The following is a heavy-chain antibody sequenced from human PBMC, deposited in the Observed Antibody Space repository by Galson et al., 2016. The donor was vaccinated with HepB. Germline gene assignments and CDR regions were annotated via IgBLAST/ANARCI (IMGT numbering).Heavy chain of an antibody. Sequence: SLRLSCAASGFTFDDYAMHWVRQTPGKGLEWVSGISWNSGSLDYADSVKGRFTISRDNAKNSLYLQMNSLRAEDTALYYCVKDISWVRRGVLDYWGQGTLVTVSS. V-gene: IGHV3-9*01. CDR3: VKDISWVRRGVLDY. J-gene: IGHJ4*02. CDR2: ISWNSGSL. CDR1: GFTFDDYA. D-gene: IGHD3-10*01.